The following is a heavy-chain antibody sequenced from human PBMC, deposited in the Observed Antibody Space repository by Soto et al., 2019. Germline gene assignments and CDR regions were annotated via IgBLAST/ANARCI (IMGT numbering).Heavy chain of an antibody. CDR2: IYTSGST. J-gene: IGHJ5*02. V-gene: IGHV4-4*07. CDR1: VGSISSYY. Sequence: SETLSLTCTVSVGSISSYYWSWIRQPAGKGLEWIGRIYTSGSTNYNPSLKSRVTMSVDKTKNDVSLKLTSVTAADTAVYYCARVLRGWFDPWGQGTPVTVSS. CDR3: ARVLRGWFDP.